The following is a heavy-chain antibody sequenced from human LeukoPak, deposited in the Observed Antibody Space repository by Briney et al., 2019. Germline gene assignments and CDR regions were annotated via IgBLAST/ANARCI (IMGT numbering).Heavy chain of an antibody. Sequence: ASVKVSCKASGYTFTSYGISWVRQAPGQGLEWMGWISAYNGNTNYAQKLQGRVTMTRDTSTSTVYMELSSLRSEDTAVYYCARVKGSYPAFDPWGQGTLVTVSS. CDR3: ARVKGSYPAFDP. J-gene: IGHJ5*02. CDR2: ISAYNGNT. V-gene: IGHV1-18*01. CDR1: GYTFTSYG. D-gene: IGHD1-26*01.